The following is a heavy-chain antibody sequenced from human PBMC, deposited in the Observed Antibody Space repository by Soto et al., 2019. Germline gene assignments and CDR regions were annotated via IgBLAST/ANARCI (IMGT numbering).Heavy chain of an antibody. CDR1: GFNLGSYW. Sequence: PGGSLRLSCAASGFNLGSYWMHWVRQAPGKGLVWVSRINDYGTTINYAESVEGRFTISRDDEKSEVYLQMNTLRAEDTAVYYSARGGLEPFDYWGQGTLVTVSS. CDR3: ARGGLEPFDY. J-gene: IGHJ4*02. V-gene: IGHV3-74*01. CDR2: INDYGTTI. D-gene: IGHD1-1*01.